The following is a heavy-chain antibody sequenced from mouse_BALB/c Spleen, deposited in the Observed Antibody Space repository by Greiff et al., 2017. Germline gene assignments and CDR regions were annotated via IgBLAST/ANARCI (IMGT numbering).Heavy chain of an antibody. CDR1: GFNIKDTY. Sequence: EVQLQQSGAELVKPGASVKLSCTASGFNIKDTYMHWVKQRPEQGLEWIGRIDPANGNTKYDPKFQGKATITADTSSNTAYLQLSSLTSEDTAVYYCARTTVVPFDCWGQGTTLTVSS. J-gene: IGHJ2*01. CDR2: IDPANGNT. V-gene: IGHV14-3*02. D-gene: IGHD1-1*01. CDR3: ARTTVVPFDC.